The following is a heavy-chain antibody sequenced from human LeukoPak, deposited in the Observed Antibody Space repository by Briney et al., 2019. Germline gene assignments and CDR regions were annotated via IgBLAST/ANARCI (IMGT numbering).Heavy chain of an antibody. CDR1: GYTFTDYT. J-gene: IGHJ3*02. Sequence: ASVKVSCKASGYTFTDYTMHWVRQAPGQRLEWMGWINAGNGNTKYSQKFQGRVTITRDTSASTAYMELSSLRSEDTAVYYCVTESGAYCGGDCYSTFDIWGQGTMVTVSS. D-gene: IGHD2-21*02. CDR2: INAGNGNT. V-gene: IGHV1-3*01. CDR3: VTESGAYCGGDCYSTFDI.